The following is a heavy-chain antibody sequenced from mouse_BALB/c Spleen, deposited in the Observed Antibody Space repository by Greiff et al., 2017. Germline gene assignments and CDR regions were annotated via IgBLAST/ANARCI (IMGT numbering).Heavy chain of an antibody. D-gene: IGHD2-1*01. CDR3: ARREAIYYGNYAGWFAY. J-gene: IGHJ3*01. V-gene: IGHV2-6-7*01. CDR2: IWGDGST. CDR1: GFSLTGYG. Sequence: VKLVESGPGLVAPSQSLSITCTVSGFSLTGYGVNWVRQPPGKGLEWLRMIWGDGSTDYNSALKSRLSISKDNSKSQVFLKMNSLQTDDTARYYCARREAIYYGNYAGWFAYWGQGTLVTVSA.